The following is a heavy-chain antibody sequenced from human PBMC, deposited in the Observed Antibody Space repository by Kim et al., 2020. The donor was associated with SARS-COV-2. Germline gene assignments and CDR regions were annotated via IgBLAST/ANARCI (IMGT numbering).Heavy chain of an antibody. D-gene: IGHD6-6*01. V-gene: IGHV3-30*03. CDR3: VGSSSSGANFDY. J-gene: IGHJ4*02. CDR2: ISYDGSNK. Sequence: GGSLRLSCAASGFTFSSYGMHWVRQAPGKGLEWVAVISYDGSNKYYADSVKGRFTISRDNSKNTLYLQMNSLRAEDTAVYYCVGSSSSGANFDYWGQGTL. CDR1: GFTFSSYG.